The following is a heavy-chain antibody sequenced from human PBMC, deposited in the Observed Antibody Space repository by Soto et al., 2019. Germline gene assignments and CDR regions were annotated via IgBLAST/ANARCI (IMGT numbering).Heavy chain of an antibody. CDR1: GYPFTRYS. J-gene: IGHJ6*02. CDR3: ARASLTIFGAPYGMDV. V-gene: IGHV1-18*04. D-gene: IGHD3-3*01. CDR2: ISGYNGDT. Sequence: ASVKVSCKASGYPFTRYSIRWVRQAPGQGLEWMGWISGYNGDTEYSKSFQGRLTMTIDTSTTTASMELRSLRSDDTAVYYCARASLTIFGAPYGMDVWGQGTSVTVPS.